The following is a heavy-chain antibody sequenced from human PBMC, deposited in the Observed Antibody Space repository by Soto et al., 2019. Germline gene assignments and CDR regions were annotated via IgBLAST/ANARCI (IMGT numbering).Heavy chain of an antibody. CDR1: GGSISSGGYS. J-gene: IGHJ4*02. CDR3: ARGQVVAAQH. Sequence: SETLSLTCAVSGGSISSGGYSWSWIRQPPGKGLECIGYIYHSGSTYYNPSLKSRVTISVDRSKNQFSLKLSSVTAADTAVYYCARGQVVAAQHWGQGTLVTVSS. D-gene: IGHD2-15*01. CDR2: IYHSGST. V-gene: IGHV4-30-2*01.